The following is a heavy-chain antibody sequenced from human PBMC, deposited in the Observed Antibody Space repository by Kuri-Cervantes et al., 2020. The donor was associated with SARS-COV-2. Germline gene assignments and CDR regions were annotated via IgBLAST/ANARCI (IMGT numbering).Heavy chain of an antibody. CDR1: GYSISSGYY. CDR3: ARGAYDFWSGYYPRYYFDY. J-gene: IGHJ4*02. V-gene: IGHV4-38-2*01. Sequence: SETLSLTCAVSGYSISSGYYWGWIRQPPGKGLEWIGSIYHSGSTYYNPSLKSRVTISVDTSKNQFSLKLSSVTAADTAVYYCARGAYDFWSGYYPRYYFDYWGQGTLVTVSS. D-gene: IGHD3-3*01. CDR2: IYHSGST.